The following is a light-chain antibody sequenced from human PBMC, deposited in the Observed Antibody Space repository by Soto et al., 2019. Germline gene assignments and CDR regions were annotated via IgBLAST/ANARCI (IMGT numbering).Light chain of an antibody. CDR1: QSVSNN. J-gene: IGKJ2*01. CDR2: GAS. V-gene: IGKV3-15*01. Sequence: EIVMTQSPVTLSVSPGERATLSCRASQSVSNNLAWYHQKPGQAPRFLIYGASTRATGIPARFSGSGSGTEFTLTISSLQSEDLAVYYCLQYNDWPRTFGQGTKLEIK. CDR3: LQYNDWPRT.